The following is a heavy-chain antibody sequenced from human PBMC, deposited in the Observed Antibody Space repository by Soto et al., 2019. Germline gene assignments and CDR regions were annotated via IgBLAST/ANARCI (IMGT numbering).Heavy chain of an antibody. D-gene: IGHD3-9*01. Sequence: PGGSLRLSCEGSGFTFSGSWMSWLRQAPGKGLEWVANTRQDEGEKYYVDSVKGRFTISRDNAKNSLYLQMNSLRAEDTAVYYCARDATGWSAHWGQGTLVTVSS. CDR2: TRQDEGEK. CDR3: ARDATGWSAH. V-gene: IGHV3-7*01. J-gene: IGHJ4*02. CDR1: GFTFSGSW.